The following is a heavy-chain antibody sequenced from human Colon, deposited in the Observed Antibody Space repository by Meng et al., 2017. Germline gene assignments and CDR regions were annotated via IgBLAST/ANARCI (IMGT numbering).Heavy chain of an antibody. CDR3: ARSKSAAARKYYHGMDV. Sequence: SVKVSCKASGSTFSSYAISWVRQAPGQGLEWMGGIIPVFDTTNYAKKFQGRVTITADKSTSTAYMELSSLRSEDTAVYYCARSKSAAARKYYHGMDVWGQGTTVTVSS. V-gene: IGHV1-69*06. J-gene: IGHJ6*02. CDR2: IIPVFDTT. CDR1: GSTFSSYA. D-gene: IGHD6-25*01.